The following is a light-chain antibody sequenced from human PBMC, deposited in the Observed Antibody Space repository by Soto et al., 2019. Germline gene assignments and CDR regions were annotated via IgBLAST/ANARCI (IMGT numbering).Light chain of an antibody. V-gene: IGLV2-14*01. CDR1: TRDIAGYNY. CDR3: TAFSCSPSLYV. CDR2: QVT. Sequence: ASGTGVVRRASTISCNETTRDIAGYNYISWYQQLPGKAPKLMIYQVTSRPSGISNRFSGSKSGNTASLTISGLQAEDEAEYYCTAFSCSPSLYVVGTGTKVTV. J-gene: IGLJ1*01.